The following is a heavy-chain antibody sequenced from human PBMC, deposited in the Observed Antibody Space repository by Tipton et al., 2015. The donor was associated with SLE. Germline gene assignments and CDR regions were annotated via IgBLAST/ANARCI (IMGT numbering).Heavy chain of an antibody. Sequence: QLVQSGAEVRKPGASVKVSCKASGYKFTNYGINWVRQATGQGLEWMGWISPHNGKTKYAQKFQGRVIMTTDTSTSTAYMDLRSLRSDDTAVYYCAGSASSSLPDNWVDPWGQGTLVTVSS. CDR2: ISPHNGKT. CDR3: AGSASSSLPDNWVDP. D-gene: IGHD6-6*01. V-gene: IGHV1-18*01. CDR1: GYKFTNYG. J-gene: IGHJ5*02.